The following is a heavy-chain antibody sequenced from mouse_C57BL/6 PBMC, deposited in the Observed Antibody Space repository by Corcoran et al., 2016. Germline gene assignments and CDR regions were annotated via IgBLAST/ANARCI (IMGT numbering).Heavy chain of an antibody. CDR1: GYTFTDYY. J-gene: IGHJ3*01. CDR3: ERDDDGFSVAY. Sequence: EVRLQQSGPELVKPGASMKISCKASGYTFTDYYMTWVKQSHGKSLDWIGDINPNNGGTSYNQKYKGKDTLPVAKSSSTAYMELRSLTSEDSAVYDCERDDDGFSVAYLGQGTLVTVSA. D-gene: IGHD2-3*01. CDR2: INPNNGGT. V-gene: IGHV1-26*01.